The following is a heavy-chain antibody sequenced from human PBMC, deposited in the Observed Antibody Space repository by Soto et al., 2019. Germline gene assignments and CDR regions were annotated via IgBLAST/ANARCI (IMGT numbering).Heavy chain of an antibody. V-gene: IGHV3-23*01. CDR2: ISGSAGT. D-gene: IGHD3-16*02. J-gene: IGHJ4*02. Sequence: PGGSLRLSCTASGFTFRTYAMPWFRQAPGKGLEWVSAISGSAGTFYATSVKGRFTISRDNSRSTVYLQMHSLRAEDSAIYYCAKEKDYDFNWGSDRFTSHYWGRGTLVTVSS. CDR1: GFTFRTYA. CDR3: AKEKDYDFNWGSDRFTSHY.